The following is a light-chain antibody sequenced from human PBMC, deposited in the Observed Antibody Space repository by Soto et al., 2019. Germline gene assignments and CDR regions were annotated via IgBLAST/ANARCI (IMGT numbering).Light chain of an antibody. CDR2: DAS. Sequence: EIVMTQSPGTLSVSPGERATLSCRASQSVRSKLAWYQQKPGQAPRLLIYDASTRATGIPARFSGSGSGTEFILTISSLQSEDFAVYYCQQYNNWPPLTFGQGTRLEIK. CDR1: QSVRSK. CDR3: QQYNNWPPLT. V-gene: IGKV3-15*01. J-gene: IGKJ5*01.